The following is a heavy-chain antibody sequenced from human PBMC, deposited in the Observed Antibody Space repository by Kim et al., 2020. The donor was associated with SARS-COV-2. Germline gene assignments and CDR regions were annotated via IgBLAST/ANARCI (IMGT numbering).Heavy chain of an antibody. D-gene: IGHD5-12*01. J-gene: IGHJ4*02. CDR3: VKDRRYSGYDSRPSGFDY. V-gene: IGHV3-64D*06. CDR2: ISSNGGST. Sequence: GGSLRLSCSASGFTFSSYAMHWVRQAPGKGLEYVSAISSNGGSTYYADSVKGRFTISRDNSKNTLYLQMSSLRAEDTAVYYCVKDRRYSGYDSRPSGFDYWGQGTLVTVSS. CDR1: GFTFSSYA.